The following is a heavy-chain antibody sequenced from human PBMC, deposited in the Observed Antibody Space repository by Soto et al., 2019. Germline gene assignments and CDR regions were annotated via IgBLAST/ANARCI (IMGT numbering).Heavy chain of an antibody. CDR2: ISYDGSNK. J-gene: IGHJ6*02. CDR3: ATLPAASDDYYYYYGMDV. V-gene: IGHV3-30-3*01. D-gene: IGHD2-2*01. Sequence: GGSLRLSCAASGFTFSSYAMHWVRQAPGKGLEWVAVISYDGSNKYYADSVRGRFTISRDNSKNTLYLQMNSLRAEDTAVYYCATLPAASDDYYYYYGMDVWGQGTTVTVSS. CDR1: GFTFSSYA.